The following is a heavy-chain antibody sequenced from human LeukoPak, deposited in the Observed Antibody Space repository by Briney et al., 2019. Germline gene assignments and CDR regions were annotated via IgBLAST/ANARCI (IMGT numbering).Heavy chain of an antibody. D-gene: IGHD3-22*01. Sequence: ASETLSLTCAVYGGSFSGYYWSWIRQPPGKGLEWVGYIYYSGSTNYNPSLKSRVTISVDTSKNQFSLKLSSVTAADTAVYYCARGIDSLYYYDSSGYYFDYWGQGTLVTVSS. CDR3: ARGIDSLYYYDSSGYYFDY. V-gene: IGHV4-59*01. J-gene: IGHJ4*02. CDR1: GGSFSGYY. CDR2: IYYSGST.